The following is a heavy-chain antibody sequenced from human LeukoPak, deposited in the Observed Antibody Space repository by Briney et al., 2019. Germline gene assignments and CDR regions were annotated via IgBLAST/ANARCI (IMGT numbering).Heavy chain of an antibody. Sequence: PGGSLRLSCAASGFTFRNNWMNWIRQTPGKGLEWVANIRPDASGTGYVDSVKGRFTISRDNAKNLLYLQMNSLRVDDTAVYYCTSISLGANEDYWGQGTRVTVSS. D-gene: IGHD1-26*01. V-gene: IGHV3-7*03. CDR1: GFTFRNNW. J-gene: IGHJ4*02. CDR2: IRPDASGT. CDR3: TSISLGANEDY.